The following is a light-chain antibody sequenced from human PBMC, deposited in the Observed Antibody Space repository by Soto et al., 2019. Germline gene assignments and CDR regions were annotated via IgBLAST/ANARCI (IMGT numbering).Light chain of an antibody. V-gene: IGLV1-40*01. CDR3: CSYAGSYTFV. CDR1: SSNIGAGYD. Sequence: QSVLTQPPSVSGAPGQRVTISCTGSSSNIGAGYDVHWYQQLPGTAPKLLIYGNSNRPSGVPDRFSGSKSDNTASLTISGLQAEDEADYYCCSYAGSYTFVFGIGTKVTVL. CDR2: GNS. J-gene: IGLJ1*01.